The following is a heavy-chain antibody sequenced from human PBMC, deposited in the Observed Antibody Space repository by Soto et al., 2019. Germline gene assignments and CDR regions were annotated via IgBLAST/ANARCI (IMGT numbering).Heavy chain of an antibody. D-gene: IGHD3-3*01. CDR2: INHSGST. J-gene: IGHJ5*02. V-gene: IGHV4-34*01. CDR3: ARGELNTIFGVVIIVDNWFDP. Sequence: SETLSLTCAVYGGSFSGYYWSWIRQPPGKGLEWIGEINHSGSTNYNPSLKSRVTISVDTSKNQFSLKLSSVTAADTAVYYCARGELNTIFGVVIIVDNWFDPWGQGTLVTVSS. CDR1: GGSFSGYY.